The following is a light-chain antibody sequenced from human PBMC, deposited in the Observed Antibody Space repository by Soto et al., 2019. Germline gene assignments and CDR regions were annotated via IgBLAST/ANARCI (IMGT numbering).Light chain of an antibody. V-gene: IGKV3-20*01. CDR3: QQYGASPET. J-gene: IGKJ1*01. Sequence: ESVLAQSPATLSLSPGERGTLSCRASQSVSSAYLAWYQQKPGQAPRLLIYNVSRRATGIPDRFSGSGSGTDFTLTVSRLEPEDFAVYYCQQYGASPETFGQGTKVDIK. CDR1: QSVSSAY. CDR2: NVS.